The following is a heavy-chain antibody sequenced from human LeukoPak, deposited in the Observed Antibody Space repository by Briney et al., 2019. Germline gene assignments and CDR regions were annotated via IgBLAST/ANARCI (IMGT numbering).Heavy chain of an antibody. V-gene: IGHV3-74*01. D-gene: IGHD3-10*01. CDR3: ARVSGSRNYYFGAFDI. J-gene: IGHJ3*02. CDR1: GFTFSSYW. Sequence: QTGGSLRLSCAASGFTFSSYWMHWVRQAPGKGLEWVSRIYGDESGTYYADSVKGRFTVSRDNAKNTLYLQMNSLRAEDTAMYYCARVSGSRNYYFGAFDIWGQGTMVTVSS. CDR2: IYGDESGT.